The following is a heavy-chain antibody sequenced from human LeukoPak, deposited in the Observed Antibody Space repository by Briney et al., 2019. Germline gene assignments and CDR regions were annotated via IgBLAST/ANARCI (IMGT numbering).Heavy chain of an antibody. V-gene: IGHV3-21*01. CDR2: ISSSSSYI. CDR1: GFTFSSYS. J-gene: IGHJ5*02. Sequence: PGGSLRLSCAASGFTFSSYSMNWVRQAPGKGLEWVSSISSSSSYIYYADSVKGRFTISRDNAKNSLYLQMNSLRAEDTAVYYCARCPIRGGDCYSGWFDPWGKGTLVTVSS. CDR3: ARCPIRGGDCYSGWFDP. D-gene: IGHD2-21*01.